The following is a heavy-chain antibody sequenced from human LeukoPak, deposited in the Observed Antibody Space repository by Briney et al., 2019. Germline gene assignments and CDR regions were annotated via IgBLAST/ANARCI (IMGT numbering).Heavy chain of an antibody. Sequence: PSETLSLTCTVSGYSISSGYYWGWIRQPPGKGREWIGSIYHSGSTYYNPSLKRRVTISVDTSKNQFSLKLSSVTAADTAVYYCARVTYYDFWSGYHTFDYWGQGTLVTVSS. CDR1: GYSISSGYY. J-gene: IGHJ4*02. V-gene: IGHV4-38-2*02. D-gene: IGHD3-3*01. CDR3: ARVTYYDFWSGYHTFDY. CDR2: IYHSGST.